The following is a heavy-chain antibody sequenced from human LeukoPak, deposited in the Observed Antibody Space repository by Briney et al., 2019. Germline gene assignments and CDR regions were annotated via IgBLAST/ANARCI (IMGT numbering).Heavy chain of an antibody. J-gene: IGHJ3*02. CDR3: ARETISQGYQTTYDAFDI. D-gene: IGHD3-3*01. V-gene: IGHV4-34*01. Sequence: SETLSLTCAVYGGSFSGYYWSWIRQPPGKGLEWIGEINHSGSTNYNPSLKSRVTISVDTSKNQFSLQLNSVTPEDTAVYYCARETISQGYQTTYDAFDIWGQGTMVTVSS. CDR1: GGSFSGYY. CDR2: INHSGST.